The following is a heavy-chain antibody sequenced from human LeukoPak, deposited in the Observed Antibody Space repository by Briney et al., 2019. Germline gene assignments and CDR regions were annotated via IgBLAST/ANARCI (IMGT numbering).Heavy chain of an antibody. V-gene: IGHV3-11*05. CDR2: ISSSSSYT. J-gene: IGHJ4*02. CDR1: GFTFSDYY. D-gene: IGHD6-13*01. CDR3: AKDRGAAADFDY. Sequence: GGSLRLSCAASGFTFSDYYMSWIRQAPGKGLEWVSYISSSSSYTNYADSVKGRFTISRDNAKNSLYLQMNSLRAEDTAVYYCAKDRGAAADFDYWGQGTLVTVSS.